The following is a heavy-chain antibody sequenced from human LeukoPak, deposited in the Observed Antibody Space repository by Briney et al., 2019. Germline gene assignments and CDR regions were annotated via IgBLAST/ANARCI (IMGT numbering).Heavy chain of an antibody. V-gene: IGHV3-9*01. CDR3: AKDTGGNGAYFYAMDV. CDR2: INRNSDTK. CDR1: GFAFHNYA. D-gene: IGHD4-23*01. J-gene: IGHJ6*02. Sequence: PGGSLRLSCVGSGFAFHNYAMYWVRRPPGKGLEWVSAINRNSDTKAYADSVKGRFTISRDRARNSLYLQMDSLRPEDTALYYCAKDTGGNGAYFYAMDVWGQGTSVTVSS.